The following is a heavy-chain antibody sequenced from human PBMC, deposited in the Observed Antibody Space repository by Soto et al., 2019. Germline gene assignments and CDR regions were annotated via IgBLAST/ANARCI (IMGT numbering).Heavy chain of an antibody. V-gene: IGHV3-21*01. CDR1: GFTFSSYS. CDR2: ISSSRSYI. Sequence: EVQLVESGGGLVKPGGSLRLSCAASGFTFSSYSMNWVRQSPGKGLEWVSSISSSRSYIYYADSVKGRFSISRDNIKKYQSPQMNYMEVEGTGVYYCAGAHRGMQLVRVSFDPWGQGTLVTVSS. D-gene: IGHD6-13*01. J-gene: IGHJ5*02. CDR3: AGAHRGMQLVRVSFDP.